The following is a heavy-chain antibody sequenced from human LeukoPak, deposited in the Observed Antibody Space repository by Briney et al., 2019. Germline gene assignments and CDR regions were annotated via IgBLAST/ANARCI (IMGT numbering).Heavy chain of an antibody. CDR1: GYTFTSYY. D-gene: IGHD1-26*01. CDR3: ARDPVGATLYYSSGMDV. V-gene: IGHV1-46*01. J-gene: IGHJ6*02. Sequence: ASVKVSCKASGYTFTSYYMHWVRQAPGQGLEWMGIINPSGGSTSYAQKFQGRVTMTRDTSTSTVYMELSSLRSEDTAVYYCARDPVGATLYYSSGMDVWGQGTTVTVSS. CDR2: INPSGGST.